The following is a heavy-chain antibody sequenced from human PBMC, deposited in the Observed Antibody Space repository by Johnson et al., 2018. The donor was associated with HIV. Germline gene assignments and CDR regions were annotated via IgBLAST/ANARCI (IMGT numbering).Heavy chain of an antibody. V-gene: IGHV3-48*04. CDR1: GFTFDDYG. J-gene: IGHJ3*02. D-gene: IGHD6-6*01. Sequence: VQLVESGGGVVRPGGSLRLSCAASGFTFDDYGMSWVRQAPGKGLEWVSYISSSGSTLYYADSVKGRFTISRDIAKNSLYLQMNSLRAEDTAVYYCARVGDSSSSLGAFDIWGQGTMVTVSS. CDR3: ARVGDSSSSLGAFDI. CDR2: ISSSGSTL.